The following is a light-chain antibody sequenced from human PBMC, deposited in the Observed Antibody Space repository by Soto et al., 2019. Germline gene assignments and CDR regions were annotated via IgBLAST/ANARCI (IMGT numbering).Light chain of an antibody. J-gene: IGLJ3*02. CDR3: CSYAGSYSWV. Sequence: QSVLTQPRSVSGSPGQSVTISCTGSSSDVGAYKFVYWYQQHPGKAPKLLIYGVSKRPSGVADRFSGSKSGNTASMTISGLQAEDEADYYCCSYAGSYSWVFGGGTQLTVL. V-gene: IGLV2-11*01. CDR2: GVS. CDR1: SSDVGAYKF.